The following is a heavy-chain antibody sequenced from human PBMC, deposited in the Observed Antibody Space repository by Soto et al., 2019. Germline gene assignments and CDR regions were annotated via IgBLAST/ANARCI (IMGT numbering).Heavy chain of an antibody. CDR1: GFTVSSNY. CDR3: ASHRFSYGGGSVDN. V-gene: IGHV3-66*04. D-gene: IGHD5-18*01. J-gene: IGHJ4*02. CDR2: IYSGGSA. Sequence: EVQLVESGGGLVQPGGSLRLSCAASGFTVSSNYMSWVRQAPGKGLEWVSVIYSGGSAYYADSVKGRFTISRDNSKNTLYLQMNSLRAQDTAVYYSASHRFSYGGGSVDNWGQGTLVTFSS.